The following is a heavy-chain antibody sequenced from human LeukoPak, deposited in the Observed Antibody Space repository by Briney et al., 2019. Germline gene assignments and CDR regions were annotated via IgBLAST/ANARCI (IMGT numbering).Heavy chain of an antibody. CDR1: GVSISGDF. Sequence: PSETLSLTCTVSGVSISGDFWSWIRQPPGRGLEWIGYIHDSGTITYNPSLKSRLTISLDTSKNQFSLNLRSVTAADTVLYYCARVLSHGYSDYWGRGTLVTVSS. CDR3: ARVLSHGYSDY. V-gene: IGHV4-59*01. J-gene: IGHJ4*02. CDR2: IHDSGTI. D-gene: IGHD2-2*03.